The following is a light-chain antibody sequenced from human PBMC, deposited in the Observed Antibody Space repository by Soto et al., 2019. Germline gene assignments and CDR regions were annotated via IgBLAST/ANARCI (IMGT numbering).Light chain of an antibody. CDR3: QQYYNTPRT. CDR1: QNVFYSSNNRDY. Sequence: DIVMTQSPESLAVSLGERATINSKSSQNVFYSSNNRDYLAWYQQKSGQPPKLLIYWASTRESGIPDRFSGSGSGTDFTLTISSLQAEDVAVYYCQQYYNTPRTFGQGTKVDIK. J-gene: IGKJ1*01. CDR2: WAS. V-gene: IGKV4-1*01.